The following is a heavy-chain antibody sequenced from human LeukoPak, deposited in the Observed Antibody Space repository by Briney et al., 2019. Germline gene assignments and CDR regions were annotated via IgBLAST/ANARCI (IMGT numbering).Heavy chain of an antibody. Sequence: ASVKLSCKASGYTFTSYYMHWVRQAPGQGLEWMGIINPSGGITNYAQKFQGRVTMTRDTSTSTVYMELSSLRSEDTAVYYCAREALHWRFDYWGQGTLVTVSS. CDR1: GYTFTSYY. CDR2: INPSGGIT. D-gene: IGHD3/OR15-3a*01. J-gene: IGHJ4*02. CDR3: AREALHWRFDY. V-gene: IGHV1-46*01.